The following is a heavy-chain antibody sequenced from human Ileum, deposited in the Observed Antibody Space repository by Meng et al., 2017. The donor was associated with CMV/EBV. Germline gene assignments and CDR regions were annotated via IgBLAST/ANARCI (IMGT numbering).Heavy chain of an antibody. J-gene: IGHJ4*02. Sequence: ASAKISCKAFGYRFSDYYIQWWRQAPGQGPEGMGWMNAKSGGANYERRFQGRVTMTTDRSISTAYMELTSLTSDDSAVYFCARVRWEATIVGDYWGQGTLVTVSS. CDR1: GYRFSDYY. D-gene: IGHD1-26*01. CDR2: MNAKSGGA. CDR3: ARVRWEATIVGDY. V-gene: IGHV1-2*02.